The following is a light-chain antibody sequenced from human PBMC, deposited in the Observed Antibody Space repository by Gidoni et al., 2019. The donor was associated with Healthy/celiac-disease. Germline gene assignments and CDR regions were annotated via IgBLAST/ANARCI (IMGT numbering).Light chain of an antibody. CDR1: QSISSR. J-gene: IGKJ1*01. CDR2: KAS. V-gene: IGKV1-5*03. Sequence: DIQMTQSPSTLSAYVGDRVTITCRASQSISSRLAWYQQKPGKAPKLLIYKASSLESGVPSRFSGSGSGTEFTLTSSSLQPDDFATYYCQQYNSYSRTLGQGTKVEIK. CDR3: QQYNSYSRT.